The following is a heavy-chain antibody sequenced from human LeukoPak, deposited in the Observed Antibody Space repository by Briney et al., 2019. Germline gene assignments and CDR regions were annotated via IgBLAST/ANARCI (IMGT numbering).Heavy chain of an antibody. CDR3: ATEGRVAFDI. CDR2: INPSGGST. J-gene: IGHJ3*02. Sequence: ASVKVSCKASGYTFTSYYMHWVRQAPGQGLEWMGIINPSGGSTSYAQKFQGRVTITRDTSASTAYMKLSSLRSEDTAVYYCATEGRVAFDIWGQGTMVTVSS. D-gene: IGHD3-3*01. V-gene: IGHV1-46*01. CDR1: GYTFTSYY.